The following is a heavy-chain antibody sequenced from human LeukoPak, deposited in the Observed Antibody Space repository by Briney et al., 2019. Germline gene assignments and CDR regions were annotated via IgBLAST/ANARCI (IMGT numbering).Heavy chain of an antibody. CDR1: GYTFTGYV. D-gene: IGHD3-16*01. J-gene: IGHJ3*02. CDR3: TRDKSLGDLDAFDI. CDR2: INTNTGNP. V-gene: IGHV7-4-1*02. Sequence: ASVKVSCKASGYTFTGYVMNWVRQAPGQGLEWMGWINTNTGNPTYAQGFTGRFVFSLDTSVSTAYLQVSSLKAEDTAVYYCTRDKSLGDLDAFDIWGQGTMVTVSS.